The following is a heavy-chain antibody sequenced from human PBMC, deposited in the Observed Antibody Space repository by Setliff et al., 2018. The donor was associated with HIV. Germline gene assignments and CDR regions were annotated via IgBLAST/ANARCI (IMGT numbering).Heavy chain of an antibody. CDR3: ARLIEGDYHFDF. V-gene: IGHV1-2*02. CDR2: INLNTGGT. CDR1: GCTFTDYY. Sequence: ASVKVSCKTSGCTFTDYYMQWVRQAPGQGLEWMGWINLNTGGTKYPQKFQGRVTMTRDTSSSTAYMDLSRLTSDDTAVYYCARLIEGDYHFDFWGQGTLVTVSS. D-gene: IGHD3-16*01. J-gene: IGHJ4*02.